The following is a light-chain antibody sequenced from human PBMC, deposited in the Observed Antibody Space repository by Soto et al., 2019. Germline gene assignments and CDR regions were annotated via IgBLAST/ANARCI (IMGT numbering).Light chain of an antibody. J-gene: IGLJ1*01. CDR1: SSNIGAGYD. CDR3: SSYTARGTRV. V-gene: IGLV1-40*01. Sequence: QAVVTQPPSVSGAPGQRVTISCTGSSSNIGAGYDLHWYQQLPGTAPKLLIYDDNNRPSGVPDRFSGSKSGTSASLAITGLQAEDEADYYCSSYTARGTRVFGTGTKLTVL. CDR2: DDN.